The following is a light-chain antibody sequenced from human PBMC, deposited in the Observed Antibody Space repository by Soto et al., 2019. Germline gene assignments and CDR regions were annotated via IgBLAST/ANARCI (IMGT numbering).Light chain of an antibody. J-gene: IGLJ3*02. CDR1: SGHNSYA. CDR3: QTWGTGIHGLV. CDR2: LNSDGSH. Sequence: QLVLTQSPSASASLGASVKLTCTLSSGHNSYAIAWHQQQPEKGPRYLMKLNSDGSHSKGDGIPDRFSGSSSGAERYLTISSLQSEDEADYYCQTWGTGIHGLVFGGGTKLTVL. V-gene: IGLV4-69*01.